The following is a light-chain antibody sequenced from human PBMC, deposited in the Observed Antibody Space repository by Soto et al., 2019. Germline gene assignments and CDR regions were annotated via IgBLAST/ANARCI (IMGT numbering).Light chain of an antibody. CDR3: LQYYNFSWT. V-gene: IGKV1-5*03. CDR2: KAS. Sequence: DIQMTQSPSTLSASVGDRVTITCRASQSISSWLAWYQQKPGKAPKLLIYKASSLESGVPSRFSGSGSGTEFTLTISSLQPDDFATYYCLQYYNFSWTFGQGTKVDI. J-gene: IGKJ1*01. CDR1: QSISSW.